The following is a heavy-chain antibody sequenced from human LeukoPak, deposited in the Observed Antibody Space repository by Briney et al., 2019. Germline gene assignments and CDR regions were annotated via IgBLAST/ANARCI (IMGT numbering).Heavy chain of an antibody. CDR1: GGTFSSYA. CDR3: ARDGIAARTDPFDY. CDR2: IIPIFGTA. V-gene: IGHV1-69*05. D-gene: IGHD6-6*01. Sequence: SVKVSCKTSGGTFSSYAISWVRQAPGQGLEWMGRIIPIFGTANYAQKFQGRVTITTDESTSTAYMELSSLRSEDTAVYYCARDGIAARTDPFDYWGQGTLVTVSS. J-gene: IGHJ4*02.